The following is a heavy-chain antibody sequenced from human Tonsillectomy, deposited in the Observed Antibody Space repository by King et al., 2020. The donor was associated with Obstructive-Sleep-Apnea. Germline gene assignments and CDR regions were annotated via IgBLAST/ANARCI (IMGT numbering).Heavy chain of an antibody. J-gene: IGHJ5*01. CDR3: ARVQSAERGFDS. V-gene: IGHV1-2*02. D-gene: IGHD3-3*01. CDR2: INPKSGDS. Sequence: QLVQSGAEVKKPGASVNVSCKASGYTFTGHYMHWVRQAPGQGLEWMGWINPKSGDSNFAQKFQGRVTMTRDTSISTAYMELSRLRADDTAGYYCARVQSAERGFDSWGQGTLVTVSS. CDR1: GYTFTGHY.